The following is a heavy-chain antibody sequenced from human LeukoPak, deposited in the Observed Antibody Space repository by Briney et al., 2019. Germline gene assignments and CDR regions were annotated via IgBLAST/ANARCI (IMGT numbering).Heavy chain of an antibody. CDR1: GGSVSSGSYY. J-gene: IGHJ4*02. D-gene: IGHD6-13*01. V-gene: IGHV4-61*01. CDR3: ASDKIAAAAMSYFDY. CDR2: IYYSGST. Sequence: SETLSLTCTVSGGSVSSGSYYWSWIRQPPGKGLEWIGHIYYSGSTNYNPSLKSRFTISVDTSKNQFSLKLSSVTAADTAVYYCASDKIAAAAMSYFDYSGQGTLVTVSS.